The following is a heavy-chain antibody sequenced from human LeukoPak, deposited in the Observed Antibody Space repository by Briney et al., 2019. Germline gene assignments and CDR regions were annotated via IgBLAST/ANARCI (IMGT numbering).Heavy chain of an antibody. CDR1: GFTFSDYY. CDR2: ISSSGSAI. V-gene: IGHV3-11*01. D-gene: IGHD4-23*01. CDR3: AGGDYGGNPYFDY. J-gene: IGHJ4*02. Sequence: GGSLRLSCAASGFTFSDYYISWIRQAPGKGLEWVSYISSSGSAIYYADSVKGRFTISRDNAKNSLYLQMNSPRAEDTAVYYCAGGDYGGNPYFDYWGQGTLVTVSS.